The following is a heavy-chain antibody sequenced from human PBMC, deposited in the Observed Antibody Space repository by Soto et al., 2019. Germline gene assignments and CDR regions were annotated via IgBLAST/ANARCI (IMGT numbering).Heavy chain of an antibody. V-gene: IGHV4-4*07. CDR2: IYTDGST. Sequence: QVQLQESGPGLVKPSETLSLTCTVSGTSISIYSWSWIRQPAGKDLEWVGRIYTDGSTNYHPSLKSRVIMSVDTSKNQFSLRLSSVTAADTAVYYCAREARGGYSGIFDYWGRGALVTVSS. CDR3: AREARGGYSGIFDY. CDR1: GTSISIYS. D-gene: IGHD5-12*01. J-gene: IGHJ4*02.